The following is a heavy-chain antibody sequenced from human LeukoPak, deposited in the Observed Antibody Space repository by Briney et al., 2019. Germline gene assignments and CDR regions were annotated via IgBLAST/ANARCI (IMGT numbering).Heavy chain of an antibody. D-gene: IGHD6-19*01. V-gene: IGHV1-69*13. J-gene: IGHJ4*02. CDR2: IIPIFGTA. Sequence: ASVKVSCKASGGTFSSYAISWVRQVPGQGLEWMGGIIPIFGTANYAQKFQGRVTITADESTSTAYMELSSLRSEDTAVYYCAREGRYSSGWYDFDYWGQGTLVTVSS. CDR3: AREGRYSSGWYDFDY. CDR1: GGTFSSYA.